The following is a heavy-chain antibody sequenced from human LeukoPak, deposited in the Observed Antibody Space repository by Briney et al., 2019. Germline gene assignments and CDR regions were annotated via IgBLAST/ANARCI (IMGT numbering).Heavy chain of an antibody. CDR2: IGTAGDT. D-gene: IGHD1-26*01. J-gene: IGHJ4*02. CDR1: GFTFSSYD. Sequence: GGSLRLSCAASGFTFSSYDMHWVRQATGKGLEWVSAIGTAGDTYYPGSVKGRFTISRENAKNSLYLQMNSLGAGDTAVYYCARGGGSYQFDYWGQGTLVTVSS. V-gene: IGHV3-13*01. CDR3: ARGGGSYQFDY.